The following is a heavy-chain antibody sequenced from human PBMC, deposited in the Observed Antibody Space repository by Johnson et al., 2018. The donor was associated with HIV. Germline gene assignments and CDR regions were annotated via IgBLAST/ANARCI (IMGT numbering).Heavy chain of an antibody. CDR1: GFTFSSYG. Sequence: QLVESGGGVVQPGRSLRLSCAASGFTFSSYGMHWVRQAPGKGLEWVAVISYDGSNKYYADSVKGRFTISRDNSKNTLYLQMNSLRAEDTAVYYCAQGGWLQFDAFDIWGQGTMVTVSS. CDR3: AQGGWLQFDAFDI. V-gene: IGHV3-30*18. J-gene: IGHJ3*02. D-gene: IGHD5-24*01. CDR2: ISYDGSNK.